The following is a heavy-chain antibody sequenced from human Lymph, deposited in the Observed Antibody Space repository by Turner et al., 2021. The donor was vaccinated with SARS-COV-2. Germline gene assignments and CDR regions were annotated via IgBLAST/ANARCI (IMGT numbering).Heavy chain of an antibody. CDR3: AGLIVVVTEHVLGLGAFDI. D-gene: IGHD2-21*02. V-gene: IGHV3-33*01. CDR2: IWYDGSNK. CDR1: GFTFSSYG. Sequence: QVQLVESGGGVVQPGRSLRLSCAASGFTFSSYGMHWVRQAPGKGLEWVAVIWYDGSNKYYADSVKGRFTISRDNSKNTLYLQMNNLRAEDTAVYYCAGLIVVVTEHVLGLGAFDIWGQGTMVTISS. J-gene: IGHJ3*02.